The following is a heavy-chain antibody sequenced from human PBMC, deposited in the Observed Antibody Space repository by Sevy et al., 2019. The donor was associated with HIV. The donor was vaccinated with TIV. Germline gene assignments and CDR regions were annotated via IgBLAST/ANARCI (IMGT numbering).Heavy chain of an antibody. J-gene: IGHJ3*02. CDR3: AGGRYDSSGSFDAFDI. V-gene: IGHV3-23*01. Sequence: GGSLRLSCAASGFTFNNYAMNWVRQAPGKGLEWVSTIFGNGDVSISFGNGDVTYYADSVRGRFTISRDSSKNKLYLQMNGLRADDTALYYCAGGRYDSSGSFDAFDIWGQGTMVTVSS. CDR1: GFTFNNYA. CDR2: IFGNGDVSISFGNGDVT. D-gene: IGHD3-22*01.